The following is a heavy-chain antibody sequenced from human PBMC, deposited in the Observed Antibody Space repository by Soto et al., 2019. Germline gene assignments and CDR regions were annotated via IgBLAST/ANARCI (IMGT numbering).Heavy chain of an antibody. CDR3: ARDCPVPPATPNNWFEP. J-gene: IGHJ5*02. Sequence: ASVKVSCKASGHTFSNYAISWVRQAPGQGLEWMGWISGHNGKTQYAQKVQDRVTLTTDTSTSTAYMELRGLTYDDTAVYYCARDCPVPPATPNNWFEPWGQGTLVTVSS. CDR1: GHTFSNYA. V-gene: IGHV1-18*01. CDR2: ISGHNGKT. D-gene: IGHD2-2*02.